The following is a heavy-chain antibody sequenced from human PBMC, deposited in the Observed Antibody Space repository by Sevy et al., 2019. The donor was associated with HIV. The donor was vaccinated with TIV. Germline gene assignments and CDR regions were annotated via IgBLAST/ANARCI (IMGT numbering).Heavy chain of an antibody. V-gene: IGHV3-23*01. J-gene: IGHJ3*01. CDR1: GFTSSNYA. CDR3: AKDRIWELGDSFDV. CDR2: LSGSGGSI. D-gene: IGHD1-26*01. Sequence: GGSLRLSCAASGFTSSNYARSWVRQAPGKGLEWVSGLSGSGGSIYYADSVKGRFTISRDNSRNTLYLQMNSLRAEDTAVYYCAKDRIWELGDSFDVWGQGTMVTVSS.